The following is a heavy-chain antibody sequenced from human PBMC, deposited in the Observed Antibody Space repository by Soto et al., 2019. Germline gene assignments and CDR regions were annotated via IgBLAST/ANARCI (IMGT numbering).Heavy chain of an antibody. D-gene: IGHD6-13*01. CDR2: IGTAGDT. V-gene: IGHV3-13*01. CDR1: GFTFSGFD. J-gene: IGHJ4*02. CDR3: AKSQEIGTHFFDS. Sequence: GGSLRLSCEASGFTFSGFDMHWVRQPTGKGLEWVSSIGTAGDTYYAVSVKGRFTISRDNAKNSLSLQMNSLRAGGMAVYFCAKSQEIGTHFFDSWGQGTQVTVSS.